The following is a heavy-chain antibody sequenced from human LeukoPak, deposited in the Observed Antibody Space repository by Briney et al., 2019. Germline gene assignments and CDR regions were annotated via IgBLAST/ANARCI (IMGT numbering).Heavy chain of an antibody. CDR2: ISGSGGST. Sequence: GGSLRLSCAASGFTFSSYGMSWVRQAPGKGLEWVSAISGSGGSTYYADSVKGRFTISRDNSKNTLYLQMNSLRAEDTAVYYCAKGSHGDYVFDYWGQGTLVTVSS. J-gene: IGHJ4*02. D-gene: IGHD4-17*01. CDR1: GFTFSSYG. CDR3: AKGSHGDYVFDY. V-gene: IGHV3-23*01.